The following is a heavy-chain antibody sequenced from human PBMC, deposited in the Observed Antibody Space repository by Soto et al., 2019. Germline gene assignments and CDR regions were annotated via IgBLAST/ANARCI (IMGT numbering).Heavy chain of an antibody. D-gene: IGHD3-22*01. CDR3: ARLGYDSSGYPSWFDP. Sequence: PSETLSLTCTVSGGSISSSSYSWSWIRQHPGKGLEWIGYVYFSGNTDYNPSLKSRVTISVDTSKKQFSLRLTSVTVADTAVYYCARLGYDSSGYPSWFDPWGQGTLVTVS. CDR2: VYFSGNT. V-gene: IGHV4-31*03. CDR1: GGSISSSSYS. J-gene: IGHJ5*02.